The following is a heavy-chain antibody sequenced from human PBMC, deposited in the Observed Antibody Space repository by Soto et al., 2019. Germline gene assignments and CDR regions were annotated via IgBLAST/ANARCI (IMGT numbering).Heavy chain of an antibody. V-gene: IGHV4-34*01. CDR2: INHSGST. CDR1: GGSFSGYY. CDR3: ARAGYCSGGSCFESLGEAFDI. Sequence: SETLSLTCAVYGGSFSGYYWSWIRQPPGKGLEWIGEINHSGSTNYNPSLKSRVTISVDTSKNQFSLKLSSVTAANTAVYYCARAGYCSGGSCFESLGEAFDIWGQGTMVTVSS. J-gene: IGHJ3*02. D-gene: IGHD2-15*01.